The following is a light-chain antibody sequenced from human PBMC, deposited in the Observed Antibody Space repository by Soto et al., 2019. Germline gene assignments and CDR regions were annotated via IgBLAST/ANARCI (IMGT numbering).Light chain of an antibody. V-gene: IGLV2-14*01. CDR1: SSDVGGYNY. Sequence: QSVLTQPASVSGSPGQSITISCTGTSSDVGGYNYVSWYQQHPGKAPKLMIYDVSNRPSGVSNRFSGSKSGNTASLTISGLQAEDEADYYCSSYTSSSTLMVFGRGTQLTVL. CDR2: DVS. J-gene: IGLJ2*01. CDR3: SSYTSSSTLMV.